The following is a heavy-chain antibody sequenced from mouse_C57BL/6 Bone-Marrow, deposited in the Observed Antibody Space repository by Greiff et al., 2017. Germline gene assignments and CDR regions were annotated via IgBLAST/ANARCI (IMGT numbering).Heavy chain of an antibody. J-gene: IGHJ4*01. CDR3: TRTTTDYYAMDY. Sequence: SGAELVRPGASVTLSCKASGYTFTDYEMHWVKQTPVHGLEWIGAIDPETGGTAYNQKFKGKAILTADKSSSTAYMELRSLTSEDSAVYYCTRTTTDYYAMDYWGQGTSVTVSS. CDR1: GYTFTDYE. CDR2: IDPETGGT. D-gene: IGHD1-1*01. V-gene: IGHV1-15*01.